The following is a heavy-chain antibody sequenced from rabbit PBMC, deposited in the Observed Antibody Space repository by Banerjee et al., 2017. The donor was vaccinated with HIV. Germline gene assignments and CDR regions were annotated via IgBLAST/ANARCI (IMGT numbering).Heavy chain of an antibody. CDR2: IDAGSSGYT. V-gene: IGHV1S40*01. J-gene: IGHJ4*01. CDR1: RFTLSSYW. Sequence: QSLEESGGDLVKPGASLTLTCTASRFTLSSYWMCWVRQAPGKGLEWIACIDAGSSGYTWYANWAKGRFTISKTSSTTVTLQMTSLTAADTATYFCARWGSGWNLNLWGQGTLVTVS. D-gene: IGHD1-1*01. CDR3: ARWGSGWNLNL.